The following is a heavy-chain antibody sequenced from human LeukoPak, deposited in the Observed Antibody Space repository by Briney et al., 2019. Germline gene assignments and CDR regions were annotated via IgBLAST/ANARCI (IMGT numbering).Heavy chain of an antibody. CDR1: GGSISSYY. J-gene: IGHJ5*02. CDR2: IYYSGST. D-gene: IGHD3-22*01. CDR3: AREVVVYNWFDP. V-gene: IGHV4-59*01. Sequence: PSETLSLTCTVSGGSISSYYWSWIRQPPGQGLEWIGYIYYSGSTNYNPSLKSRVTISVDTSKNQFSLKLSSETAADTAVYYCAREVVVYNWFDPWGQGTLVTVSS.